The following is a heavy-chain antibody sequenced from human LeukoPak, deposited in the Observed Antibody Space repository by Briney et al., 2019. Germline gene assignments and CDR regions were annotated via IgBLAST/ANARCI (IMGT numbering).Heavy chain of an antibody. V-gene: IGHV3-23*01. J-gene: IGHJ4*02. CDR3: AKDQPTAGTTFDY. CDR1: GFTFTDYA. Sequence: GGSLRLACAASGFTFTDYAMSWVRHAPGEGLEWVSTISGSGDSTYYADSVKGRFTISRDNSKNTLFLQLNNLRGEDTAAYYRAKDQPTAGTTFDYWGQGALVTLSS. CDR2: ISGSGDST. D-gene: IGHD6-19*01.